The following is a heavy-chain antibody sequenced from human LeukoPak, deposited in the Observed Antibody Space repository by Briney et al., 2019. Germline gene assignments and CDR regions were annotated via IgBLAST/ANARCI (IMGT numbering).Heavy chain of an antibody. CDR3: ARASTQVVVAATPIGY. V-gene: IGHV3-7*01. CDR1: GFTFSSYW. CDR2: IKQDGSEK. D-gene: IGHD2-15*01. Sequence: GGSLRLSCAASGFTFSSYWMSWVRQAPGKGLEWVANIKQDGSEKYYVDSVKGRFTISRDNAKNSLYLQMNSLRAEDTAVYYCARASTQVVVAATPIGYWGQGTLVTVSS. J-gene: IGHJ4*02.